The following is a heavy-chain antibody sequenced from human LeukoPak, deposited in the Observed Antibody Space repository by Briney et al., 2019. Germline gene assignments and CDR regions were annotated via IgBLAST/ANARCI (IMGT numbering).Heavy chain of an antibody. CDR3: SRGRGGTYYFDY. Sequence: GRSLRLSCTASGFSFGDYAMNWVRQAPGKGLEWVGYIRSKAYGGATEYAASVKGRFTISRDNSKSIAYLQMNSLKTEDTAVYYCSRGRGGTYYFDYWGQGTLVIVYS. CDR2: IRSKAYGGAT. V-gene: IGHV3-49*04. CDR1: GFSFGDYA. D-gene: IGHD1-26*01. J-gene: IGHJ4*02.